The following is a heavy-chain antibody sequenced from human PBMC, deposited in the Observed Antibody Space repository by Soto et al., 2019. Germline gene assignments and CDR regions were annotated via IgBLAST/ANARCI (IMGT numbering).Heavy chain of an antibody. CDR2: IYYSGRT. CDR3: ARDRSNSPDYFDY. Sequence: PSETLSLTCTVSGGSISSDGYYWTWIRQPPGKGLEWIGYIYYSGRTNYNPSLESRLTISIDTSKNQFSLNLSSVSAADTAVYYCARDRSNSPDYFDYWGQGTLVTVSS. J-gene: IGHJ4*02. D-gene: IGHD6-6*01. V-gene: IGHV4-30-4*01. CDR1: GGSISSDGYY.